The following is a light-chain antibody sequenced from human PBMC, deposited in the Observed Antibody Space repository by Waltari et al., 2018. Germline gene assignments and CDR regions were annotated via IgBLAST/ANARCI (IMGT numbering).Light chain of an antibody. CDR3: QQYGVSPGT. CDR1: QNVSSNF. J-gene: IGKJ1*01. Sequence: EIVLTQSPDTLSLSPGERATVPCRASQNVSSNFLAWYQQNPGQAPRHLIYGASTRAPGIPDRFAGSGSGTDFTLSVGRLEPEDFAVYYCQQYGVSPGTFGQGTKVDIK. V-gene: IGKV3-20*01. CDR2: GAS.